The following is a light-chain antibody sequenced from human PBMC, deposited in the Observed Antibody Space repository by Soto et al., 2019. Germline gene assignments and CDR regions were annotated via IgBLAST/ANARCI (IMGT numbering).Light chain of an antibody. V-gene: IGLV2-14*03. CDR1: SSDVGFYNY. Sequence: QSVLTQPASVSGSPGQSIAISCTGTSSDVGFYNYVSWYQQHPGKAPKLMVYDVNNRPSGVSNRFSGSKSGNTASLTISGLQAEDEADYYCTSYTTSSTYVFGTGTKATVL. CDR3: TSYTTSSTYV. J-gene: IGLJ1*01. CDR2: DVN.